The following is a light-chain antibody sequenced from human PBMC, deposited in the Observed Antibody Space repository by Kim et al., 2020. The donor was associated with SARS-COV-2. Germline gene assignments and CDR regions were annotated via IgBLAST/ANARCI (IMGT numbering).Light chain of an antibody. CDR1: NLRTRS. CDR3: QVWDSRSETQV. V-gene: IGLV3-21*01. Sequence: TGKTATITCEGDNLRTRSIHWYQHQPGQAPVVVIYYDSDRPSGIPERFSASNSGNTATLTISRVEAGDEADYYCQVWDSRSETQVFGGGTKLTVL. J-gene: IGLJ3*02. CDR2: YDS.